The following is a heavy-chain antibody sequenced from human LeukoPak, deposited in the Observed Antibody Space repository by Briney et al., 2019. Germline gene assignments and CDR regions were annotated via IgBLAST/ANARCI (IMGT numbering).Heavy chain of an antibody. J-gene: IGHJ4*02. V-gene: IGHV1-46*01. Sequence: ASVKVSCNASGYTFTSYYMHWVRQAPGQGPEWMGIINPSGGSTSYAQKFQRRVTMTRDMSTSTVYMELSSLRSEDTAVYYCARDLSTDRVVNPYWGQGTLVTVSS. CDR2: INPSGGST. D-gene: IGHD3-3*01. CDR3: ARDLSTDRVVNPY. CDR1: GYTFTSYY.